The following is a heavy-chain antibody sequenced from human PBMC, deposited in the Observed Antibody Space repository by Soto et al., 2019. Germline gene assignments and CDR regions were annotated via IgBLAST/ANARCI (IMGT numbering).Heavy chain of an antibody. Sequence: GGSLRLSCAASGFTVSSNYMSWVRQAPGKGLEWVSVIYSGGSTYYADSVKGRFTISRDNSKNTLYLQMNSLRAEDTAVYYCAARCSTSCYTGVNFDYWGQGTLVTVS. CDR2: IYSGGST. J-gene: IGHJ4*02. D-gene: IGHD2-2*02. CDR1: GFTVSSNY. CDR3: AARCSTSCYTGVNFDY. V-gene: IGHV3-53*01.